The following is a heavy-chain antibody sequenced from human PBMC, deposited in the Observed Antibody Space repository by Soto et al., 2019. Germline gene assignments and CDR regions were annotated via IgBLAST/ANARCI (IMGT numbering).Heavy chain of an antibody. CDR1: GYTLTELS. V-gene: IGHV1-24*01. D-gene: IGHD4-17*01. CDR2: FDPEDGET. Sequence: ASVKVSCKVSGYTLTELSMHWVRQAPGKGLEWMGGFDPEDGETIYAQKFQGRVTMTEDTSTDTAYMELSSLRSEDTAVYYCATAPYGDYVRSPWGQGTLVTVSS. J-gene: IGHJ5*02. CDR3: ATAPYGDYVRSP.